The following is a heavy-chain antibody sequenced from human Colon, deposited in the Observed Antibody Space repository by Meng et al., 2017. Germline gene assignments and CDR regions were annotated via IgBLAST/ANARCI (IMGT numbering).Heavy chain of an antibody. CDR2: INIGNGNT. CDR1: GYTFTSHD. J-gene: IGHJ4*02. D-gene: IGHD2-21*01. Sequence: QVVFVAPGAEVKEPGASVKVSCKASGYTFTSHDLYWLRQAPGQRPEWMGWINIGNGNTKYSQNFQGRVTFTRDKSASTAYMELNSLRSEDTAVYYCARDKGDWVLGDYWGQGTLVTVSS. V-gene: IGHV1-3*04. CDR3: ARDKGDWVLGDY.